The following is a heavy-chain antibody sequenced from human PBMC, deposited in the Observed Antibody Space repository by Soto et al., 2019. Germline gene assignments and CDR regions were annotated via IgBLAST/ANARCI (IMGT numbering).Heavy chain of an antibody. CDR1: GGSISSSN. V-gene: IGHV3-21*01. D-gene: IGHD3-10*01. Sequence: LTCAVSGGSISSSNWWRWVRQAPGKGLEWVSSISSSSSYIYYADSVKGRFTISRDNAKNSLYLQMNSLRAEDTAVYYCARDKIMVRGVILRPGYYYYGMDVWGQGTTVTVSS. J-gene: IGHJ6*01. CDR2: ISSSSSYI. CDR3: ARDKIMVRGVILRPGYYYYGMDV.